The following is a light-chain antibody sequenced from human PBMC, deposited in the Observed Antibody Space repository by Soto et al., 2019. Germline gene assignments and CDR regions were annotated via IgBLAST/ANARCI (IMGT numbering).Light chain of an antibody. Sequence: ERVTTQSPATLSVSPGEIATLSCRAIQSINDNLAWYQQKPGQAPRLLMFRTSTRATGFPARFSAGGSGTDFNLTISSLQSEDFAVYYCQQRSNWPPEITFGQGTRLEIK. CDR3: QQRSNWPPEIT. J-gene: IGKJ5*01. CDR1: QSINDN. V-gene: IGKV3-15*01. CDR2: RTS.